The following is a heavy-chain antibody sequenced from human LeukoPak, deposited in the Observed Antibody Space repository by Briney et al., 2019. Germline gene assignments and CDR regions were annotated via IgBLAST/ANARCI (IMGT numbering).Heavy chain of an antibody. J-gene: IGHJ4*02. CDR3: ARDPYCGGDCYSYYFDY. V-gene: IGHV3-21*01. CDR2: ISSSSSYI. CDR1: GFTFSSYS. Sequence: GGSLRLSCAASGFTFSSYSMNWVRQAPGKGLEWVSSISSSSSYIYYADSVKGRFTISRDNAKNLLYLQMNSLRAEDTAVYYCARDPYCGGDCYSYYFDYWGQGTLVTVSS. D-gene: IGHD2-21*02.